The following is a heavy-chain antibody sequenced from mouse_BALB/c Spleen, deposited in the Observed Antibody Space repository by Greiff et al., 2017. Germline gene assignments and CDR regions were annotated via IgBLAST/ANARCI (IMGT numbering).Heavy chain of an antibody. CDR2: ISTYYGDA. CDR3: ARRGGYDVGYFDY. D-gene: IGHD2-2*01. Sequence: QVQLQQSGAELVRPGVSVKISCKGSGYTFTDYAMHWVKQSHAKSLEWIGVISTYYGDASYNQKFKGKATMTVDKSSSTAYMELARLTSEDSAIYYCARRGGYDVGYFDYWGQGTTLTVSS. CDR1: GYTFTDYA. V-gene: IGHV1S137*01. J-gene: IGHJ2*01.